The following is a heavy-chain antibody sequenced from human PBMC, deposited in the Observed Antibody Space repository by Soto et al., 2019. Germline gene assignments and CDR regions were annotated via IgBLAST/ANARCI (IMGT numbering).Heavy chain of an antibody. CDR1: EFTFSSYW. CDR2: IKEDGGEK. V-gene: IGHV3-7*05. Sequence: EVQLVESGGGLVQPGGSLRLSCAASEFTFSSYWMNWVRQAPGKGLEWVANIKEDGGEKYYVDSVKGRFTISRDNSKNSPYLRINSQKGEDMAVYYCGGELGATDCGADDGDYVHYGMDIWGQGTTVSVSS. CDR3: GGELGATDCGADDGDYVHYGMDI. D-gene: IGHD4-17*01. J-gene: IGHJ6*02.